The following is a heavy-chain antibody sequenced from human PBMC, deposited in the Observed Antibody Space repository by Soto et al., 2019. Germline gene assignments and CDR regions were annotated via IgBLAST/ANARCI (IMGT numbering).Heavy chain of an antibody. Sequence: GASVKVSCKASGGTFSSYTISWVRQAPGQGLEWMGRIIPILGIANYAQKFQGRVTITADKSTSTAYMELSSLRSEDTAVYYCARGKHYYGSGSYYNGLDYWGQGTLVTVSS. V-gene: IGHV1-69*02. CDR2: IIPILGIA. CDR3: ARGKHYYGSGSYYNGLDY. CDR1: GGTFSSYT. J-gene: IGHJ4*02. D-gene: IGHD3-10*01.